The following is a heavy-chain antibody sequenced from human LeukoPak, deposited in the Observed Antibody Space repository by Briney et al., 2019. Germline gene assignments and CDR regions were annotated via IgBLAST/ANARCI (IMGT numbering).Heavy chain of an antibody. CDR3: ASGVVAANYFDY. J-gene: IGHJ4*02. V-gene: IGHV3-20*04. Sequence: GGPLRLSCATSGFTFDDYVMIWVRHPPGRGVEWVSGINWNGGSTGYADPVKGRFSISRDNDKNALYMQMNSLRAEDAALYYCASGVVAANYFDYWGQGTLVTVSS. D-gene: IGHD2-15*01. CDR2: INWNGGST. CDR1: GFTFDDYV.